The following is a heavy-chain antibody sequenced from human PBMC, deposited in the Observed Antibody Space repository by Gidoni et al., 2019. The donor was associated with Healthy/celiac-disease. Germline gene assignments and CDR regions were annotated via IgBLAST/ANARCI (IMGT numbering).Heavy chain of an antibody. CDR1: GGSISSSSYY. Sequence: QLQLQASGPGLVKPSETLSPTCTVSGGSISSSSYYWGWIRQPPGKGLEWIGSIYYSGSTYYHPSLKSRVTISVDTSKNQFSLKLSSVTAADTAVYYCARRSLERGFDYWGQGTLVTVSS. CDR3: ARRSLERGFDY. CDR2: IYYSGST. D-gene: IGHD1-1*01. V-gene: IGHV4-39*01. J-gene: IGHJ4*02.